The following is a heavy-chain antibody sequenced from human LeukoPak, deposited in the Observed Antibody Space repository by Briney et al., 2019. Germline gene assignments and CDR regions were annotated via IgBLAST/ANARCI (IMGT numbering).Heavy chain of an antibody. CDR3: TRNTVTVHFDY. D-gene: IGHD4-17*01. V-gene: IGHV3-49*03. CDR2: IRSKAFGGTP. CDR1: GFTFDDYA. J-gene: IGHJ4*02. Sequence: AGGSLRLSCSASGFTFDDYAVSWFRQAPGKGLEWVGFIRSKAFGGTPEYAASVRGRFTISRDDSKSIAYLQMISLKTEDTAVYYCTRNTVTVHFDYWSQGTLVTVSS.